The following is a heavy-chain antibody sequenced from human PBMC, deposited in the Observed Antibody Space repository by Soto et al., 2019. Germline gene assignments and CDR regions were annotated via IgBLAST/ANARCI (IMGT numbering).Heavy chain of an antibody. V-gene: IGHV4-4*07. CDR3: AREPRGTNYYYGMEV. D-gene: IGHD1-1*01. CDR1: VGSLSSYS. J-gene: IGHJ6*02. Sequence: QSRPCPVPVGSLSSYSWSSIRQPAGKGLEWIGRIYTSGSTNYNPSLKSRVTKSGDTSKNQFSLKLSSVTAADTAVYYCAREPRGTNYYYGMEVCGQGTTVTV. CDR2: IYTSGST.